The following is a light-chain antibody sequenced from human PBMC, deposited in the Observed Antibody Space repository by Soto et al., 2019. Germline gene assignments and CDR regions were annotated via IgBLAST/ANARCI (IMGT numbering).Light chain of an antibody. CDR1: QSVTSSH. CDR3: LQYGSSVWT. Sequence: EIVLTQSPATLSLSPGERATLSCRASQSVTSSHLAWYQQKPGQAPRLLIYGASSRATGIPDRFSGSGSGTDFTLTIPRLEPEDFAVYYCLQYGSSVWTFGQGTKVDIK. J-gene: IGKJ1*01. CDR2: GAS. V-gene: IGKV3-20*01.